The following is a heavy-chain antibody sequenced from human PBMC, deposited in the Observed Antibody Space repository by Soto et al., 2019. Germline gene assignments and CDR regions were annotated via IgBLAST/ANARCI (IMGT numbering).Heavy chain of an antibody. CDR3: AKDRPPRGTTVTRYYYYGMDV. CDR1: GFTFRSYA. D-gene: IGHD4-17*01. CDR2: ISYDEIYK. J-gene: IGHJ6*02. Sequence: PGGSLRLSCAASGFTFRSYAMHWVRQAPGKGLEWVAIISYDEIYKYYADSVKGRFTISRDNSKNTLYLQMNSLRAEDTAVYYCAKDRPPRGTTVTRYYYYGMDVWGQGTTVTVSS. V-gene: IGHV3-30-3*01.